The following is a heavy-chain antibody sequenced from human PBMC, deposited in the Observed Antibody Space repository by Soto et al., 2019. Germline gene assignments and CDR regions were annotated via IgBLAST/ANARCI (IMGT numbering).Heavy chain of an antibody. J-gene: IGHJ6*02. D-gene: IGHD6-13*01. Sequence: QVQLVESGGGVVQPGRSLRLSCAASGFTFSSYGMHWVRQAPGKGLEWVAVISYDGSNKYYADSVKGRFTISRDNSKNTLYLQMNSLRAEDTAVYYCAKVRGEIPAAGTHSDFRYGMDVWGQGTTLTVSS. V-gene: IGHV3-30*18. CDR1: GFTFSSYG. CDR2: ISYDGSNK. CDR3: AKVRGEIPAAGTHSDFRYGMDV.